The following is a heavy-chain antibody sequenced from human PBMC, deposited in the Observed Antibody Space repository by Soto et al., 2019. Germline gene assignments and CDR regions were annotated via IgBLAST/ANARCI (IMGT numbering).Heavy chain of an antibody. D-gene: IGHD4-17*01. CDR3: ARQDGDGLFYFDY. Sequence: PGESLKISCKGSGYTFNIYWIAWVCQMPGKGLEWMGVIYPVDSDTRYSPSFQGQVTISVDKSINTAYLQWSSLQASDTAIYYCARQDGDGLFYFDYWGQGTPVTLAS. J-gene: IGHJ4*02. V-gene: IGHV5-51*01. CDR2: IYPVDSDT. CDR1: GYTFNIYW.